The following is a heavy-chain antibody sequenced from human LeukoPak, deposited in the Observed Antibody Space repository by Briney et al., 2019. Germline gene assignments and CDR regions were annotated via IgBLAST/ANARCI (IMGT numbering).Heavy chain of an antibody. J-gene: IGHJ6*02. CDR2: ISYDGSNK. Sequence: GGSLRLSCAASGFTFSSYGMHWVRQAPGKGLEWVAVISYDGSNKYYADSVKGRFTISRDNSKNTLYLQMNSLRAEDTAVYYCAQPGDTYYYYGMDVWGQGTTVTVSS. D-gene: IGHD3-16*01. V-gene: IGHV3-30*18. CDR3: AQPGDTYYYYGMDV. CDR1: GFTFSSYG.